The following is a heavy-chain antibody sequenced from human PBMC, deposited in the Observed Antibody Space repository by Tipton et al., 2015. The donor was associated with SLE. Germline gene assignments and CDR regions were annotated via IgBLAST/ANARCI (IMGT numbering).Heavy chain of an antibody. J-gene: IGHJ2*01. CDR1: GGSISSYY. Sequence: LRLPCTVSGGSISSYYWSWIRQPPGKGLEWIGYIYYSGSTNYNPSLKRRVTISVDTSKNQFSLKLSSVTAAVTAVYYCARNPAPYSSPSEYFDLWGRGALVTVSS. V-gene: IGHV4-59*01. D-gene: IGHD6-6*01. CDR2: IYYSGST. CDR3: ARNPAPYSSPSEYFDL.